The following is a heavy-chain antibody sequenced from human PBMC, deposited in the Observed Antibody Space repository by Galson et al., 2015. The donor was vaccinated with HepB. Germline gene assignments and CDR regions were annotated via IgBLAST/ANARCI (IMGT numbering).Heavy chain of an antibody. CDR2: INPIGGST. CDR3: ARDEALIYGDLKGFDP. Sequence: SVKVSCKASGYTFTSYYMHWVRQAPGQGLEWMGIINPIGGSTSYAQKFQGRVTMTRDTSTSTVYMELSSLRSEDTAVYYCARDEALIYGDLKGFDPWGQGTLVTVSS. CDR1: GYTFTSYY. D-gene: IGHD4-17*01. V-gene: IGHV1-46*03. J-gene: IGHJ5*02.